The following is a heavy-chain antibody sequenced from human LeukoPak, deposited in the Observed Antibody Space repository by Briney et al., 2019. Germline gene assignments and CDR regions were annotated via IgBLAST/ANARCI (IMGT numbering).Heavy chain of an antibody. D-gene: IGHD3-3*01. CDR1: GYTLTELS. CDR2: FDPEDGET. CDR3: ATAAESLRFLGPFED. V-gene: IGHV1-24*01. Sequence: ASVKVSCKVSGYTLTELSMHWVRQAPGKGLEWMGGFDPEDGETIYAQKFQGRVTMTEDTSTDTAYMELSSLRSEDTAVYYCATAAESLRFLGPFEDWGQGTLVTVSS. J-gene: IGHJ4*02.